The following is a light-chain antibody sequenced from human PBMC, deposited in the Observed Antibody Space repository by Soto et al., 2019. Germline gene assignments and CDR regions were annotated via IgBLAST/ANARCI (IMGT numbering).Light chain of an antibody. V-gene: IGKV3-20*01. J-gene: IGKJ1*01. CDR1: QSVSSSY. CDR2: GAS. Sequence: EVGLTPSPGTLSLFPGERATLSCRASQSVSSSYLAWYQQKPGQAPRLLIFGASSRATGIPDRFSGSGSGTDFILTISRLEPEDFAVYYCQQYGNSRWTFGQGTKV. CDR3: QQYGNSRWT.